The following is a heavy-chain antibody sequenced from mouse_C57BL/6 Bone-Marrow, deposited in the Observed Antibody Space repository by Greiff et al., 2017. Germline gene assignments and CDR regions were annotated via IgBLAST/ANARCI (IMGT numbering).Heavy chain of an antibody. CDR1: GYTFTDYY. CDR3: ARRDYRYFDV. CDR2: INPYNGGT. V-gene: IGHV1-19*01. J-gene: IGHJ1*03. Sequence: VQLMESGPVLVKPGASVKMSCKASGYTFTDYYMNWVKQSHGKSLEWIGVINPYNGGTSYNQKFKGKATLTVDKSSSTAYMELNSLTSEDFAVYYCARRDYRYFDVWGTATTVTVSS.